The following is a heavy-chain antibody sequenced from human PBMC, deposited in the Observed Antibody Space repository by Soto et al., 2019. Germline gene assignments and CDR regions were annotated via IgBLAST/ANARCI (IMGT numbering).Heavy chain of an antibody. J-gene: IGHJ4*02. CDR3: ATVTGSKGYFDY. CDR1: GYSIRSDYY. D-gene: IGHD2-2*01. V-gene: IGHV4-38-2*01. Sequence: SETLSLTCAVSGYSIRSDYYWGWIRQPPGKGLEWIGSIYQSGTAYYNPSLKSRVTISVDTSKNEFSLKVSSVTAADTAVYYCATVTGSKGYFDYCGQGTLVTVYS. CDR2: IYQSGTA.